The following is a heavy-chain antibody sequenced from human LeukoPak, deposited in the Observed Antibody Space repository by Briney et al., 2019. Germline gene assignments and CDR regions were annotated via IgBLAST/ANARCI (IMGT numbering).Heavy chain of an antibody. Sequence: GESLRLSCAASGFTFSDYYMSWIRQAPGKGLEWVSYISSSGSTIYYADSVKGRFTISRGNAKNSLYLQMNSLRAEDTAVYYCARDPQQLVPGGYFQHWGQGTLVTVSS. D-gene: IGHD6-13*01. V-gene: IGHV3-11*04. CDR1: GFTFSDYY. CDR3: ARDPQQLVPGGYFQH. J-gene: IGHJ1*01. CDR2: ISSSGSTI.